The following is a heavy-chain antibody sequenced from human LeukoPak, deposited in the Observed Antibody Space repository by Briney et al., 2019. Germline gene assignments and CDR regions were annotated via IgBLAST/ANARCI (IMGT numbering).Heavy chain of an antibody. D-gene: IGHD2-2*01. CDR3: ARGGCRSTSCYDY. Sequence: PGRSLRLSCAASGCTFSSYGMHWVRQAPGKGLELLAVIWYDGSNKYYADSVKGRFTISRDNSKNTLYLQMNSLRVEDTAVYYCARGGCRSTSCYDYWGQGTLVTVSS. V-gene: IGHV3-33*01. J-gene: IGHJ4*02. CDR1: GCTFSSYG. CDR2: IWYDGSNK.